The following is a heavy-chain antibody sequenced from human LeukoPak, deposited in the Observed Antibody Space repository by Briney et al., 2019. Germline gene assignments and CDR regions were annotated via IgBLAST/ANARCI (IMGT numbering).Heavy chain of an antibody. CDR3: ATGYGDFRVEGRY. Sequence: SETLSLTCTVSDGSITNYDWSWVRQPPGKGLEFIGHVHYSGTTNYNPSLRSRVTISIDTSKKHFFLKLKSVTAADTAVYYCATGYGDFRVEGRYLGQGTLVTVSS. J-gene: IGHJ4*02. CDR1: DGSITNYD. CDR2: VHYSGTT. V-gene: IGHV4-59*01. D-gene: IGHD4-17*01.